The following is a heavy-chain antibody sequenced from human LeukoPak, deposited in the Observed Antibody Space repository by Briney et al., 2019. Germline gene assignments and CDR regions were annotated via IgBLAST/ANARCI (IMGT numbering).Heavy chain of an antibody. CDR3: ARGSTPPGYSSD. Sequence: GGSLRLSCAASGFTVSNNYMTWVRQAPGKGLEWVSVIYSGGSTYYADSVKGRFTISRDNSKNTLYLQMNSLRPEDTAVYYCARGSTPPGYSSDWGQGTLVTVSS. V-gene: IGHV3-66*02. D-gene: IGHD6-19*01. CDR1: GFTVSNNY. CDR2: IYSGGST. J-gene: IGHJ4*02.